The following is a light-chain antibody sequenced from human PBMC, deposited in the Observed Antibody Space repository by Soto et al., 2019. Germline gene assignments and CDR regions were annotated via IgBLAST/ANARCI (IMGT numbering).Light chain of an antibody. CDR1: QHIESD. J-gene: IGKJ1*01. CDR2: DAS. CDR3: LQDRDYPWT. Sequence: AIQITQSPSSLSASVGDRVTITCRARQHIESDLGWYQQRPGKAPKLLIYDASTLQSGVPSRFSGSGSGTDFTLTTSSLQPEDFATYSCLQDRDYPWTFGQGTKVDIK. V-gene: IGKV1-6*01.